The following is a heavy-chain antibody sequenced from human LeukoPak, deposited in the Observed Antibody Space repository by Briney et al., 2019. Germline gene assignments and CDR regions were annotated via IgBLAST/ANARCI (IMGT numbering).Heavy chain of an antibody. CDR1: GYSFTSYW. D-gene: IGHD2/OR15-2a*01. V-gene: IGHV5-51*01. Sequence: GESLKISCKGSGYSFTSYWIGWVRQMPGKGLEWMGIIYPGDSDTRYSPSFQGQVTISADKSISTAYLQWSSLKASDTAMYYCARLMMAIELRDAFDIWGQGTMVTVSS. CDR3: ARLMMAIELRDAFDI. J-gene: IGHJ3*02. CDR2: IYPGDSDT.